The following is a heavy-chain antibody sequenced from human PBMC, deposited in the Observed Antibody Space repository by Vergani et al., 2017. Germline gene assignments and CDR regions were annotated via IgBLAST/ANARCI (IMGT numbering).Heavy chain of an antibody. CDR3: AKVGRSEVAGTFGAFDI. J-gene: IGHJ3*02. CDR1: GFAFRTYG. Sequence: QVQLVESGGGVVQPGRSLRLSCVASGFAFRTYGMHWVRQAPGKGLEWVAIIWYDGSNTYYADSVKGRFTVSRDNSRNTLFLQMNNLRHEDTAVYYCAKVGRSEVAGTFGAFDIWGQGTMVTVSS. V-gene: IGHV3-33*06. CDR2: IWYDGSNT. D-gene: IGHD6-19*01.